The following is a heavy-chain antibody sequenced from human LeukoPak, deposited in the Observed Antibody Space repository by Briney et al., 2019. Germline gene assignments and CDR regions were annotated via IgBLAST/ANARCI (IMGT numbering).Heavy chain of an antibody. CDR1: GFTFSSYS. V-gene: IGHV3-48*01. CDR3: ARESPRYCSSTSCYTAPDY. CDR2: ISSSSSTI. D-gene: IGHD2-2*02. Sequence: PGGSLRLSCAASGFTFSSYSMNWVRQAPGKGLEWVSYISSSSSTIYYADSVKGRFTISRDNAKNSLYLQMNSLRAEDTAVYYCARESPRYCSSTSCYTAPDYWGQGTLVTVSS. J-gene: IGHJ4*02.